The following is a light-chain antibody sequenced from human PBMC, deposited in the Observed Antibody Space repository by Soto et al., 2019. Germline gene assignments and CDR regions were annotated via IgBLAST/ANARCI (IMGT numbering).Light chain of an antibody. CDR3: QQYNNWPYT. V-gene: IGKV3-15*01. Sequence: EIVMTQSPATLSVSPGERATLSCRASQSVSSNYLAWYQQKPGQAPRLLIYGASTKATGVPARFSGSGPGTEFTLTISSLQSEDFAVYYCQQYNNWPYTFGQGTKLEIK. CDR2: GAS. J-gene: IGKJ2*01. CDR1: QSVSSN.